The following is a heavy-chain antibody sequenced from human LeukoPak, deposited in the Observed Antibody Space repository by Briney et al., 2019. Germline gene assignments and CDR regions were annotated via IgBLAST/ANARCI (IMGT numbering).Heavy chain of an antibody. V-gene: IGHV3-21*01. J-gene: IGHJ2*01. D-gene: IGHD6-19*01. CDR1: GFTFSSYS. CDR2: ISLASSYI. Sequence: GGSLRLSCAASGFTFSSYSMIWVRQAPGKGLEWVSFISLASSYIYYADSVKGRFTISRDNANNSLSLQMNSLRADDTAVYYCARGLAVLTVDWYFYLWGRGNLVTVSS. CDR3: ARGLAVLTVDWYFYL.